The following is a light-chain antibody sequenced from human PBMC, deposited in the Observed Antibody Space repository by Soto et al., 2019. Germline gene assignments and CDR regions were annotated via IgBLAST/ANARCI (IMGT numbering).Light chain of an antibody. CDR2: HVT. V-gene: IGLV2-14*03. CDR1: SSDVGDYNY. J-gene: IGLJ3*02. CDR3: SSYTRSSSLGV. Sequence: QSVLTQPASVSGSPGQSITISCTGTSSDVGDYNYVSWYQQHPGEAPKLIIYHVTDRPSGVSNRFSGSKSGNTASLTISGVQAEDEADYYCSSYTRSSSLGVFGGGTKLTVL.